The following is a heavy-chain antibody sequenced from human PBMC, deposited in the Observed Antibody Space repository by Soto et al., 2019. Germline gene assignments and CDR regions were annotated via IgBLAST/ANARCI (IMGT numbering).Heavy chain of an antibody. CDR2: ISPNGDST. CDR3: ARGQTWAQFDY. V-gene: IGHV3-64*01. Sequence: EVQLVESGGGLVQPGGSLRLSCAASGFTFSSYAMHWVRQAPGKGLEYVSAISPNGDSTYYANSVKGRFTISRDNSKSTLYLQMGSLRAEDLAVYYCARGQTWAQFDYLGQGTLVTVSS. CDR1: GFTFSSYA. D-gene: IGHD1-26*01. J-gene: IGHJ4*02.